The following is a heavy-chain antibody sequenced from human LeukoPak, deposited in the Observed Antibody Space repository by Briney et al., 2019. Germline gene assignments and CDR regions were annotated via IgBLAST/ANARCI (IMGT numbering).Heavy chain of an antibody. Sequence: ASVKVSCKASGYTFTGYYMHWVRQAPGQGLEWMGWINPNSGGTNYAQRFQGWVTMTRDTSISTAYMELSRLRSDDTAVYYCARGDSSGWYFCAFDIWGQGTMVTVSS. D-gene: IGHD6-19*01. CDR2: INPNSGGT. V-gene: IGHV1-2*04. CDR3: ARGDSSGWYFCAFDI. CDR1: GYTFTGYY. J-gene: IGHJ3*02.